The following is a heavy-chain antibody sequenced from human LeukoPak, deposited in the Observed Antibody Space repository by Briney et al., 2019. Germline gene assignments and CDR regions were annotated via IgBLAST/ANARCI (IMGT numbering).Heavy chain of an antibody. J-gene: IGHJ1*01. D-gene: IGHD2-15*01. Sequence: ASVKVSCKASGGAFSSYATSWVRQAPGQGLEWMGGIIPIFGTANYAQKFQGRVTITADESTSTAYTELSSLRSEDTAVYYCARDVRSGGSRGVRGPAEYFQHWGQGTLVTVSS. CDR1: GGAFSSYA. V-gene: IGHV1-69*13. CDR2: IIPIFGTA. CDR3: ARDVRSGGSRGVRGPAEYFQH.